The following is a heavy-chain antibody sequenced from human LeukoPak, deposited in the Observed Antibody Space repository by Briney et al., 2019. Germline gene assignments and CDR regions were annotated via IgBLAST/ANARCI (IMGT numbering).Heavy chain of an antibody. D-gene: IGHD3-22*01. J-gene: IGHJ4*02. V-gene: IGHV3-15*01. Sequence: GGSLRLSCAASGFTFSNAWMSWVRQAPGKGLEWVGRIKSKTDGGTTDYAAPVKGRFTISRDDSKNTLYLQMNSLKTEDTAVYYCTTMYCYDSSGYYEEYWGQGTLVTVSS. CDR3: TTMYCYDSSGYYEEY. CDR2: IKSKTDGGTT. CDR1: GFTFSNAW.